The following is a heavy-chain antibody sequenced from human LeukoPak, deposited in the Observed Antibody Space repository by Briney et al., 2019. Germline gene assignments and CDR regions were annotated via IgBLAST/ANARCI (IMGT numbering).Heavy chain of an antibody. J-gene: IGHJ4*02. Sequence: ASVKVSCKASGYTFTSYGISWVRQAPGQGLEWMGWISAYNGNTNYAQKLQGRVTMTTDTSTSTAYMELRSLRSDDTAVYYCARERTIFGVVIIDYWGRGTLVTVSS. CDR1: GYTFTSYG. D-gene: IGHD3-3*01. CDR3: ARERTIFGVVIIDY. V-gene: IGHV1-18*01. CDR2: ISAYNGNT.